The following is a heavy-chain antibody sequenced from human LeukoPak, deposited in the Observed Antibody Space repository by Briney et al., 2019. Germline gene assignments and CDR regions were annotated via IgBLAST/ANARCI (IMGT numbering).Heavy chain of an antibody. CDR2: IYSGGST. V-gene: IGHV3-53*01. CDR1: GFTVSSNY. Sequence: GGSLRLSCAASGFTVSSNYMSWVRQAPGKGLEWVSDIYSGGSTYYADSVKGRFTISRDNSKNTLYLQMNSLRAEDTAVYYCARVSGSGSYKSFDYWGQGTLVTVSS. CDR3: ARVSGSGSYKSFDY. J-gene: IGHJ4*02. D-gene: IGHD3-10*01.